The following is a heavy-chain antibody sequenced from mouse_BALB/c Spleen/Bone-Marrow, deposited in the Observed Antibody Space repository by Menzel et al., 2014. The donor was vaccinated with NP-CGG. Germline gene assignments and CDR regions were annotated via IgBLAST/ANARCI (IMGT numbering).Heavy chain of an antibody. V-gene: IGHV1S81*02. CDR1: GYTFTSYY. CDR2: INPSNGGT. J-gene: IGHJ2*01. D-gene: IGHD4-1*01. CDR3: TRGRTWDFDY. Sequence: QVQLKESGAELVKPGASVKLSCKASGYTFTSYYVYWVKQRPGQGLEWIGEINPSNGGTNFNEKFKSRATLTVDKSSSTAYMQLSSLTSEDPAVYYCTRGRTWDFDYWGQGTTLTVSS.